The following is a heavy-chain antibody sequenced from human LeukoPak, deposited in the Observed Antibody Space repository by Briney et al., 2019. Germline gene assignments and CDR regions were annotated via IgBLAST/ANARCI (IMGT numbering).Heavy chain of an antibody. CDR1: GFSFSSYS. V-gene: IGHV3-21*06. CDR3: ARAAYSSTWYSRYFDL. J-gene: IGHJ2*01. D-gene: IGHD6-13*01. CDR2: ISSSSSYI. Sequence: PGGSLRLSCAASGFSFSSYSMNWVRQGPGKGLEWVSSISSSSSYIYYIDSVKGRFSISRDNAKNSLYLQMNSLRAGDTAVYYCARAAYSSTWYSRYFDLWGRGTLVTVSS.